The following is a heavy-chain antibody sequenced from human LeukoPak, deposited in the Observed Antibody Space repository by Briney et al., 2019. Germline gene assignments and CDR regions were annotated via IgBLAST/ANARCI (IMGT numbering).Heavy chain of an antibody. CDR1: GGTFSSYA. Sequence: SVKVSCKASGGTFSSYAISWVRQAPGQGLEWMGGIIPIFGTANYAQKFQGRVTITTDESTSTAYMELSSLRSEDTAVYYCARVMRLGYCSSTSCYKHAFDIWGQGTMVTVSS. J-gene: IGHJ3*02. CDR3: ARVMRLGYCSSTSCYKHAFDI. D-gene: IGHD2-2*02. CDR2: IIPIFGTA. V-gene: IGHV1-69*05.